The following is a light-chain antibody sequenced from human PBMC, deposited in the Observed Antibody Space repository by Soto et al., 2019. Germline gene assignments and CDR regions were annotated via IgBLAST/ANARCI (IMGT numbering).Light chain of an antibody. CDR3: RSYSITSPPGI. J-gene: IGLJ2*01. CDR1: SSDVGDYNF. CDR2: EVS. V-gene: IGLV2-14*01. Sequence: QSALTQPASVSGSPGQSITISCTGTSSDVGDYNFVSWYQQHPGKAPKLMISEVSNRPSGVSNRFSGSKSGNTASLTISGLQAEDESDYYCRSYSITSPPGIFGGGTKLTVL.